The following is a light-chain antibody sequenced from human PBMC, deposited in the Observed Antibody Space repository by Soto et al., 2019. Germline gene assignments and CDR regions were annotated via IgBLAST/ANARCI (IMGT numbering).Light chain of an antibody. CDR2: RNN. J-gene: IGLJ2*01. V-gene: IGLV1-47*01. CDR3: AAWDDNLNGVV. Sequence: QPVLTQPPSASETPGQRVTISCSGSSSNIGSNYVYWYQQLPGTAPKLLIYRNNQRPSGVPDRFSGSKSGTSASLAISGLRSEDEGDYYCAAWDDNLNGVVFGGGTQLTVL. CDR1: SSNIGSNY.